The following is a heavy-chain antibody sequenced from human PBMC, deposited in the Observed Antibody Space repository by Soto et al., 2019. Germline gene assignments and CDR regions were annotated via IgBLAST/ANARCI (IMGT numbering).Heavy chain of an antibody. CDR1: GFTVSSNY. CDR2: IYSGGST. CDR3: ARDQQWLVTPD. Sequence: EVQLVESGGGLVQPGGSLGLSCAASGFTVSSNYMSWVRQAPGKGLEWVSVIYSGGSTYYADSVKGRFTISRDNSKNTLYLQMNSLRAEDTAVYYCARDQQWLVTPDWGQGTLVTVSS. D-gene: IGHD6-19*01. V-gene: IGHV3-66*01. J-gene: IGHJ4*02.